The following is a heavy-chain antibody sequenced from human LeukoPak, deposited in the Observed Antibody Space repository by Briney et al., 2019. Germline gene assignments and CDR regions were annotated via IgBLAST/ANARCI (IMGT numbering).Heavy chain of an antibody. CDR3: ARDNIAATRPGGFDY. Sequence: GASVKVSCKASGGTLSSYAISWVRQAPGQGLEWMGGIIPIFSTANYAQKFQGRVTITTDESTCTAYMELSSLRSGDTAVYYCARDNIAATRPGGFDYWGQGTLVTVSS. CDR2: IIPIFSTA. V-gene: IGHV1-69*05. J-gene: IGHJ4*02. CDR1: GGTLSSYA. D-gene: IGHD6-13*01.